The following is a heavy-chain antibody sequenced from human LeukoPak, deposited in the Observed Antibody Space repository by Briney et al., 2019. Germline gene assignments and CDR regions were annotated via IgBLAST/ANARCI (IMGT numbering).Heavy chain of an antibody. Sequence: PGGSLRLSCAASGFTFSDYYMSWARQAPGKGLEWVSAISGSGGSTYYADSVKGRFTISRDNSKNTLYLQMNSLRAEDTAVYYCAKGHYDYVWGSYRYLGYYFDYWGQGTLVTVSS. V-gene: IGHV3-23*01. D-gene: IGHD3-16*02. CDR1: GFTFSDYY. CDR3: AKGHYDYVWGSYRYLGYYFDY. J-gene: IGHJ4*02. CDR2: ISGSGGST.